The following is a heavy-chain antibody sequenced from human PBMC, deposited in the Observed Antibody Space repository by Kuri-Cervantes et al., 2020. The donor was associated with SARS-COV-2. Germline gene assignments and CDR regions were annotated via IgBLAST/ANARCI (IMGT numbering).Heavy chain of an antibody. V-gene: IGHV4-61*02. Sequence: SETLSLTCTVPGGSISSASYHWNWIRQPAGKRLEWIGRVYVSGTTSYNPSLKSRLTISTDTSRNQFSLRLNSVTAADTAVYYCARGVPGFWGPGTLVTVSS. CDR3: ARGVPGF. J-gene: IGHJ4*02. CDR1: GGSISSASYH. D-gene: IGHD5/OR15-5a*01. CDR2: VYVSGTT.